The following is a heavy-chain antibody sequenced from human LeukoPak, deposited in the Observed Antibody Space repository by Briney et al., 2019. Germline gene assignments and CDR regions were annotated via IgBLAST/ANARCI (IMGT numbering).Heavy chain of an antibody. D-gene: IGHD2-21*02. CDR3: ARPNGDYYNWFDP. J-gene: IGHJ5*02. CDR2: INPNSGDT. V-gene: IGHV1-2*02. Sequence: ASVMVSCKASGYTFTGYSIHWVRQAPGQGLECMGCINPNSGDTNYPQKFQDRVTLSRDTSISTAYMELTDLRSDDTAMYYCARPNGDYYNWFDPWGQGTLVTVSS. CDR1: GYTFTGYS.